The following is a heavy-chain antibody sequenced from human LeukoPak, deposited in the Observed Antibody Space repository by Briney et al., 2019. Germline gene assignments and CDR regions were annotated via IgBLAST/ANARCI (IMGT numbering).Heavy chain of an antibody. Sequence: ASVKVSCKASGYMFTDYYMHWVRQAPGQGLEWMGWIYPNSGGTTYAQKSQGRVTMTRDTPISTVYMELSRLRSDDTAFYYCARDGVSGGAFDIWGQGTMVTVSS. CDR3: ARDGVSGGAFDI. D-gene: IGHD3-10*02. CDR1: GYMFTDYY. J-gene: IGHJ3*02. CDR2: IYPNSGGT. V-gene: IGHV1-2*02.